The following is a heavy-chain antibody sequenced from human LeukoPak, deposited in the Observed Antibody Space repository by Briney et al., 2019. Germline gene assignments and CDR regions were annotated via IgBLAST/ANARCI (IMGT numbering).Heavy chain of an antibody. Sequence: ASVKVSCKASGYAFTGYYLHWVRQAPGQGLEWMGWINTNTGNPTYAQGFTGRFVFSLDTCVSTAYLQISSLKAEDTAVYYCARVNLIAVAGTVWGQGTLVTVSS. CDR2: INTNTGNP. J-gene: IGHJ4*02. CDR3: ARVNLIAVAGTV. CDR1: GYAFTGYY. D-gene: IGHD6-19*01. V-gene: IGHV7-4-1*02.